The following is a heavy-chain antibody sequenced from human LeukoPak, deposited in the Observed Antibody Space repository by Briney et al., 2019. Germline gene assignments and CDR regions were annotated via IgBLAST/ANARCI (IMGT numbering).Heavy chain of an antibody. CDR2: INSDGSST. D-gene: IGHD2-2*02. Sequence: GGSLRLSCAASGFTFSSYWMHWVRQAPGKGLVWVSRINSDGSSTSYADSVKGRFTISRDNAKNTLYLQMNSLRAEDAAVYYCARGSPVVPAAIGVTWGQGTLVTVSS. V-gene: IGHV3-74*01. J-gene: IGHJ5*02. CDR1: GFTFSSYW. CDR3: ARGSPVVPAAIGVT.